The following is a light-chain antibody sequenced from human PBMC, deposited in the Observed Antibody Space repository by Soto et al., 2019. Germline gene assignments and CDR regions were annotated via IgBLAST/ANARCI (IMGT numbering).Light chain of an antibody. J-gene: IGKJ1*01. CDR1: QSISSW. V-gene: IGKV1-5*01. Sequence: DIQMTQSPSTLSASVGDRVTITCRASQSISSWLAWYQQKPGRAPKLLIYDASSLESGVPSRFSGSGSGTEFTLTISSLQPDDFATYYCQQYNSYSFGLGTKVEIK. CDR2: DAS. CDR3: QQYNSYS.